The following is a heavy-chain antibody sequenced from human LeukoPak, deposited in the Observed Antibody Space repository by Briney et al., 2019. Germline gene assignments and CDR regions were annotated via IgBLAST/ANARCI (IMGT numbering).Heavy chain of an antibody. CDR1: GYTFTSYG. V-gene: IGHV1-18*01. D-gene: IGHD2-2*01. CDR2: ISAYNGNT. Sequence: ASVKVSCKASGYTFTSYGISWVRQAPGQGLEWMGWISAYNGNTNYAQKLQGRVTMTTDTSTSTAYMELRSLRSDDTAVYYCASAAAGSEYYYYYYMDVWGKGTTVTVSS. J-gene: IGHJ6*03. CDR3: ASAAAGSEYYYYYYMDV.